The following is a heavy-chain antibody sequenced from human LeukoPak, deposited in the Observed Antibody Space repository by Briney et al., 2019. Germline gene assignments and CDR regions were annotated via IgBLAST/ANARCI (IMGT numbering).Heavy chain of an antibody. CDR2: INHSGST. D-gene: IGHD6-19*01. J-gene: IGHJ4*02. V-gene: IGHV4-34*01. CDR1: GFTVSSNY. CDR3: ARGPYSSGWGTFDY. Sequence: GSLRLSCAASGFTVSSNYMNWVRQPPGKGLEWIGEINHSGSTNYNPSLKSRVTISVDTSKNQFSLKLSSVTAADTAVYYCARGPYSSGWGTFDYWGQGTLVTVSS.